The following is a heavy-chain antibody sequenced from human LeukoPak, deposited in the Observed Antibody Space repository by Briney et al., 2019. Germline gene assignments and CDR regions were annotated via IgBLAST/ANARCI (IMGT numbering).Heavy chain of an antibody. V-gene: IGHV3-30*04. J-gene: IGHJ4*02. CDR2: ISYDGSNK. Sequence: GGSLRLSCAASGFTFSSYAIHWVRQAPGKGLEWVAVISYDGSNKYYADSVKGRFTISRDNSKNTLYLQMNSLRAEDTAVYYCARVSSSSPGAFSCWGQGTLVTVSS. D-gene: IGHD6-6*01. CDR3: ARVSSSSPGAFSC. CDR1: GFTFSSYA.